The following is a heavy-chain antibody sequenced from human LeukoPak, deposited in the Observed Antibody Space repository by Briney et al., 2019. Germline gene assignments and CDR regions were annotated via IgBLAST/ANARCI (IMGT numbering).Heavy chain of an antibody. Sequence: GASVKVSCKASGYTFTSYGISWVRQAPGQGLEWMGRIHPSGGATNYAQRFQGRVTLTRDTSINTAYMELSRLTSDDTAVYYCARDLPFEDWGQGTLVTVSS. J-gene: IGHJ4*02. V-gene: IGHV1-2*06. CDR3: ARDLPFED. CDR2: IHPSGGAT. CDR1: GYTFTSYG. D-gene: IGHD2/OR15-2a*01.